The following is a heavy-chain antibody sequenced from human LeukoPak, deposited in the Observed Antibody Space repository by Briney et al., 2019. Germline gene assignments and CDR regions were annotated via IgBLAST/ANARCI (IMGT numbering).Heavy chain of an antibody. Sequence: GGSLRLSCVGSGFTFRSHAMSWVRQAPEKGLEFVSGIYENGGTTYYADSVKGRFTISRDNSKNTLYLQMNSLRAEDTAVYYCAKDPIAAAGTFYYYGMDVWGQGTTVTVSS. J-gene: IGHJ6*02. CDR2: IYENGGTT. CDR3: AKDPIAAAGTFYYYGMDV. V-gene: IGHV3-23*01. D-gene: IGHD6-13*01. CDR1: GFTFRSHA.